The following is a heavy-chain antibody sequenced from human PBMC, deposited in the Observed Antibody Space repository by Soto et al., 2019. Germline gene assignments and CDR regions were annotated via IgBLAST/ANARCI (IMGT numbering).Heavy chain of an antibody. J-gene: IGHJ6*02. Sequence: GASVKVSCKPSGGTFSSYAISGVGQAPGQGLEWMGGIIPIFRTANYAQKFQGRVTITADESTSTAYMELSSLRSEDTAVYYCARAVGSSSFISYYYGMDVWGQGTTVTFAS. CDR1: GGTFSSYA. D-gene: IGHD6-6*01. CDR3: ARAVGSSSFISYYYGMDV. CDR2: IIPIFRTA. V-gene: IGHV1-69*13.